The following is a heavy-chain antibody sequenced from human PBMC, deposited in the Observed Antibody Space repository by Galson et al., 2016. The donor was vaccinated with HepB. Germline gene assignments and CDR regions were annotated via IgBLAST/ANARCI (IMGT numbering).Heavy chain of an antibody. J-gene: IGHJ4*02. CDR3: ARQSLEDYGGTPAY. D-gene: IGHD4-23*01. CDR1: GYSFRSFW. V-gene: IGHV5-51*01. Sequence: QSGAEVKKPGESLKISCKGSGYSFRSFWIGWVRQTPGKGLEWIGIIYPGDSDPRYNPSFQGQVTMSADTSITTAYLQWSSLKTSDSAMSYCARQSLEDYGGTPAYWGQGTLVTVTS. CDR2: IYPGDSDP.